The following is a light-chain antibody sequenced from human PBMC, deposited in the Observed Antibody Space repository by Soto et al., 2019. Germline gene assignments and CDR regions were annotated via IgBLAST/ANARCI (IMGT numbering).Light chain of an antibody. CDR3: QQYGSSPWT. CDR1: QSVSSSY. V-gene: IGKV3-20*01. J-gene: IGKJ1*01. Sequence: DIVLTHSPVTLSLSPGARATLSCRASQSVSSSYLAWYQQKPGQAPRLLIYGASSRATGIPDRFSGSGSGTDFTLTISRLEPEDFAVYYCQQYGSSPWTVGQGTKVDI. CDR2: GAS.